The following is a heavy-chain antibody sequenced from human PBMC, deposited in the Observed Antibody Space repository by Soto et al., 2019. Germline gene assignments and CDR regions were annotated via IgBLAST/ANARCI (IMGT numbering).Heavy chain of an antibody. D-gene: IGHD3-10*01. J-gene: IGHJ6*03. Sequence: GGSLRLSCAASGFTFSSYSMNWVRQAPGKGLEWVSSISSSSSYIYYADSVKGRFTISRDNTKNSLYLQMNSLRAEDTAVYYCARDPTMVRGVANSPLLANYMDVWGKGTTVTVSS. CDR1: GFTFSSYS. V-gene: IGHV3-21*01. CDR3: ARDPTMVRGVANSPLLANYMDV. CDR2: ISSSSSYI.